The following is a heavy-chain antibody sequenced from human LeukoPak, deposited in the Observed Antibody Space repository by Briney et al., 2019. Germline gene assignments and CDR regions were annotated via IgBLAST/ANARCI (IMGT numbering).Heavy chain of an antibody. J-gene: IGHJ6*02. CDR2: IYDSGST. CDR1: GGSISSYY. CDR3: ARGGSGYDSFYYYGMDV. D-gene: IGHD5-12*01. V-gene: IGHV4-59*01. Sequence: KPSETLSLTCTVSGGSISSYYWSWIRQPPGKGLEWIGYIYDSGSTNYNPSLKSRVTISVDTSKNQLSLKLSSVTAADTAVYYCARGGSGYDSFYYYGMDVWGQGTTVTVSS.